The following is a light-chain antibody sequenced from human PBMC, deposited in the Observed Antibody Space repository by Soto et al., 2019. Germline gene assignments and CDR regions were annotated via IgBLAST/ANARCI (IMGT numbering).Light chain of an antibody. J-gene: IGKJ3*01. CDR2: GAV. Sequence: EIVRTQTQVTLSVSPGDRATLSCRASQRVSYNLAWYQQRPGQPPRLLIYGAVSRATGAPARFSGSGFETEVTLTISSLQSEDCAVYYCQQYETWPPRFNFGPGTTVDLK. CDR3: QQYETWPPRFN. V-gene: IGKV3-15*01. CDR1: QRVSYN.